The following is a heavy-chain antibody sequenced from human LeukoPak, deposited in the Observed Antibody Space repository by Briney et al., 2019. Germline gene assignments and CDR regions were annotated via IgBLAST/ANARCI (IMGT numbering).Heavy chain of an antibody. CDR2: ITWNSGSI. J-gene: IGHJ4*02. V-gene: IGHV3-9*01. CDR1: GFTFDDYP. D-gene: IGHD3-22*01. CDR3: AKGTPDYYDSSALLDY. Sequence: PGGSLRLSCSASGFTFDDYPMHWVRQVPGKGLEWVSGITWNSGSIGYGDSVRGRFTISRDNAKNSLYLQMNSLRAEDTALYYCAKGTPDYYDSSALLDYWGQGTLVTVSS.